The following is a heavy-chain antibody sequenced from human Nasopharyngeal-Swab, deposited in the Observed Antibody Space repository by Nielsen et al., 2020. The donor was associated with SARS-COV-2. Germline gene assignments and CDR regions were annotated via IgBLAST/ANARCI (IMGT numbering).Heavy chain of an antibody. D-gene: IGHD5-18*01. V-gene: IGHV3-7*03. CDR2: IKQDGSEK. Sequence: WIRQPPGKGLEWVANIKQDGSEKYYVDSVKGRFTISGDNAKNSLYLQMNSLRAEDTAVYYCARAQVAYSYGYPWFDPWGQGTLVTVSS. J-gene: IGHJ5*02. CDR3: ARAQVAYSYGYPWFDP.